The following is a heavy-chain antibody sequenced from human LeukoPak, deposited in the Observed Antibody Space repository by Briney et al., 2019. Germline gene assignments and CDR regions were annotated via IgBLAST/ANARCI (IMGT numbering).Heavy chain of an antibody. D-gene: IGHD6-19*01. V-gene: IGHV3-30*02. CDR3: ANWGYSSGWHFDY. CDR2: IRYDGSNK. J-gene: IGHJ4*02. CDR1: GFTFSSYG. Sequence: PGGSLRLSCAASGFTFSSYGIHWVRQAPGKGLEWVAFIRYDGSNKYHADSVKGRFTISRDNSKNTLYLQMNSLRAEDTAVYYCANWGYSSGWHFDYWGQGTLVTVSS.